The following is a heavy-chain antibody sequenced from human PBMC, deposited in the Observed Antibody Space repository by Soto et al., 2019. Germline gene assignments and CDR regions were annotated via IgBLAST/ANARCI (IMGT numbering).Heavy chain of an antibody. CDR3: ASRGYSSSAYYYYGMDV. Sequence: QVQLVQSGAEVKKPGSSVKVSCKASGGTFSSYAISWVRQAPGQGLEWMGGIIPIFGTANYAQKFQGRVTITADKSTCTAYMELSSLRSDDTAVYYCASRGYSSSAYYYYGMDVWGQGTTVTVSS. J-gene: IGHJ6*02. CDR1: GGTFSSYA. D-gene: IGHD6-6*01. CDR2: IIPIFGTA. V-gene: IGHV1-69*06.